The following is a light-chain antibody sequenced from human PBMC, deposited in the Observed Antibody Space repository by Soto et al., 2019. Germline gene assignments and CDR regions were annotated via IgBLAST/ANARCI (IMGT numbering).Light chain of an antibody. J-gene: IGLJ3*02. V-gene: IGLV2-14*01. CDR3: SSYTASSTWV. Sequence: QSVLTQPASVSGSPGQSITISCTGTSRDVGGYNYVSWYQISPGKAPKLIIYEVSNRPSGVSDRFSGSRSGNTASLAISGLQPEDEAYYYCSSYTASSTWVFGGGTKLTVL. CDR2: EVS. CDR1: SRDVGGYNY.